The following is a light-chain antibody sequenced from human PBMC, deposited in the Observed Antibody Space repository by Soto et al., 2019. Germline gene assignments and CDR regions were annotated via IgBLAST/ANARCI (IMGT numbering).Light chain of an antibody. CDR2: GAS. Sequence: EVVMTQSPATLSVSPGERATLSCRASQSVSSNLAWYQQKPGQAPRLLIYGASTRATGIPARFSGSGSGTEFTLTISSLQSEDFAVYYCQSLFTFGPGTKVDIK. CDR1: QSVSSN. V-gene: IGKV3-15*01. J-gene: IGKJ3*01. CDR3: QSLFT.